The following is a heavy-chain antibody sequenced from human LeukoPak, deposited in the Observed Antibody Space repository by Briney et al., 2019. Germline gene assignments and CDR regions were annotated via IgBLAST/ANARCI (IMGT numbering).Heavy chain of an antibody. D-gene: IGHD6-19*01. CDR3: AKPCRSGLSPFDAFDI. CDR1: GFTFSSYA. V-gene: IGHV3-23*01. CDR2: NSGSGDST. Sequence: PGESLRLSCAASGFTFSSYAMSWVRQAPGKGLEWVSANSGSGDSTYYADSVKGRFTISRDNSRNTLYLQMNDLRAEDTAVYYCAKPCRSGLSPFDAFDIWGQGTMVTVSS. J-gene: IGHJ3*02.